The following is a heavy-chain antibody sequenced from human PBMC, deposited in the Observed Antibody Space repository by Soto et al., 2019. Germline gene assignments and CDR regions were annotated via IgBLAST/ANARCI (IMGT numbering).Heavy chain of an antibody. V-gene: IGHV4-30-4*01. CDR3: ARASYDSSTYSLDY. CDR1: GASVSSGDYY. CDR2: IYYSGST. Sequence: QVQLQESGPGLVKPSQPLSLTCTVSGASVSSGDYYWTWIRQPPGKGLEWIGSIYYSGSTYYTPSPQTRVTISADTSTNPFSLKQSSVTAADTAVYYCARASYDSSTYSLDYWGQGTLGTVSS. J-gene: IGHJ4*02. D-gene: IGHD3-22*01.